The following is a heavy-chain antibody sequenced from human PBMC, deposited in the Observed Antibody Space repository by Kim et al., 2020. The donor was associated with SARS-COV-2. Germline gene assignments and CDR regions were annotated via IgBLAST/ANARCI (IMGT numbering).Heavy chain of an antibody. J-gene: IGHJ4*02. Sequence: GGSLRLSCAASGFTFSSYSMNWVRQAPGKGLEWVSYISSSSSTIYYADSVKGRFTISRDNAKNSLYLQMNSLRDEDTAVYYCARDKIDVYNYVGDDWGQGTLVTVSS. CDR3: ARDKIDVYNYVGDD. V-gene: IGHV3-48*02. D-gene: IGHD5-12*01. CDR2: ISSSSSTI. CDR1: GFTFSSYS.